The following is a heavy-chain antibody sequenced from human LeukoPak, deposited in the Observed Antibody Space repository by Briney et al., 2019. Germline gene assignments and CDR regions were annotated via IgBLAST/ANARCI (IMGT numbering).Heavy chain of an antibody. D-gene: IGHD2-15*01. CDR3: ATPSPYCSGGSCYLSRLDYYYYMDV. V-gene: IGHV4-39*01. J-gene: IGHJ6*03. CDR2: IYYSGST. CDR1: GGSISSSSYY. Sequence: SETLSLTCTVSGGSISSSSYYWGWIRQPPGKGLEWIGSIYYSGSTYYNPSLKSRVTISVDTSTNQFSLKLSSVTAADTAVYYCATPSPYCSGGSCYLSRLDYYYYMDVWGKGTTVTVSS.